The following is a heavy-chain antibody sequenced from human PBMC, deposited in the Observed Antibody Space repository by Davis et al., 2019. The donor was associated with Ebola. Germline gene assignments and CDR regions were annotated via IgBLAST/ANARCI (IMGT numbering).Heavy chain of an antibody. CDR3: ARVDGSYGMDV. D-gene: IGHD3-10*01. J-gene: IGHJ6*04. Sequence: GESLKISCAASGFTFSGSAMHWVRQASGKGLEWVGRIRSKANSYATAYAASVKGRFTISRDDSKNTAYLQMNSLRAEDTAVYYCARVDGSYGMDVWGKGTTVTVSS. CDR2: IRSKANSYAT. V-gene: IGHV3-73*01. CDR1: GFTFSGSA.